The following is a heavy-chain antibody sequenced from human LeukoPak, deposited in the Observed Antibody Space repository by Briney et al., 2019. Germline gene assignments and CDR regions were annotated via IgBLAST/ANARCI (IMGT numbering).Heavy chain of an antibody. Sequence: SVKVSCKASGGTFSSYAISWVRQAPGQGLEWMGGIIPIFGTANYAQKFQGRVTITADESTSTAYMELSSLRSEDTAVYYCARRHVKGNLGFYYFDYWGQGTLVTVSS. CDR1: GGTFSSYA. CDR3: ARRHVKGNLGFYYFDY. J-gene: IGHJ4*02. V-gene: IGHV1-69*13. CDR2: IIPIFGTA. D-gene: IGHD3-10*01.